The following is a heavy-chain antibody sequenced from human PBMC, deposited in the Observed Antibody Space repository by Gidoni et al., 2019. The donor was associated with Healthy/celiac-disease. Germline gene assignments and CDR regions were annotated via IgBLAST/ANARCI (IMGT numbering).Heavy chain of an antibody. CDR1: GFTFSNAW. CDR2: IKRKTDGGTT. D-gene: IGHD3-22*01. Sequence: EVQLVESGGGLVKPGGSLRLSCAASGFTFSNAWMSWVRQAPGKGLEWVGRIKRKTDGGTTDYAAPVKGRFTISRDDSKNTLYLQMNSLKTEDTAVYYCTTPFAYDSSGYYPRDDAFDIWGQGTMVTVSS. CDR3: TTPFAYDSSGYYPRDDAFDI. J-gene: IGHJ3*02. V-gene: IGHV3-15*01.